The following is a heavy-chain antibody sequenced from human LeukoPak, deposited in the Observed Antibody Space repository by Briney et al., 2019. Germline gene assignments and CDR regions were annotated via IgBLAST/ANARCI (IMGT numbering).Heavy chain of an antibody. Sequence: GGSLRLSCAASGFTFGNYGMHWVRLAPGKGLEWVAFIRYDGSDKYYADPVKGRFTISRDNSKNTLYLQMNSLRPEDTAVYVCSGSYSYWGQGTLVTVSS. CDR3: SGSYSY. CDR1: GFTFGNYG. J-gene: IGHJ4*02. D-gene: IGHD1-26*01. V-gene: IGHV3-30*02. CDR2: IRYDGSDK.